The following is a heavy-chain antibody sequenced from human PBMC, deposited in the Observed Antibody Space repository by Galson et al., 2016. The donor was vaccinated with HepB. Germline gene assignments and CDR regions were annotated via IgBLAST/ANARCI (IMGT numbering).Heavy chain of an antibody. CDR3: AKSKVNSGGYWIFDL. D-gene: IGHD1-26*01. J-gene: IGHJ4*02. CDR2: IYFSGST. V-gene: IGHV4-39*07. CDR1: GVSISNSYSY. Sequence: SETLSLTCGVSGVSISNSYSYWGWIRQPPGKGLEWIGNIYFSGSTYNSPSLKGRVTISIDTSKNQFSLKLTSVTAADTAVYFCAKSKVNSGGYWIFDLWGQGALITVSS.